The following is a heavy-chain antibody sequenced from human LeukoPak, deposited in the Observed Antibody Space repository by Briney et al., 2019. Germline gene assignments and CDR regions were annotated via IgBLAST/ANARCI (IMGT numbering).Heavy chain of an antibody. V-gene: IGHV1-8*02. D-gene: IGHD5-24*01. CDR2: MNPNSGNT. Sequence: GSVKVSCRASGYTFTSYDINWVRQATGQGLEWMGWMNPNSGNTGYAQKFRGRVTMTRNTSISTAYMELSSLRSEDTAVYYCARGHGGTKMVGYNSAADYWGQGTLVTVSS. CDR1: GYTFTSYD. J-gene: IGHJ4*02. CDR3: ARGHGGTKMVGYNSAADY.